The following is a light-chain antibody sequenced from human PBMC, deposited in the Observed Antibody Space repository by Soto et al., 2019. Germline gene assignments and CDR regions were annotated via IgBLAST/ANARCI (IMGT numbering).Light chain of an antibody. Sequence: QSVLTQPPSVSGAPGQRVTISCTGSSSNIGAGFNVHWYQQLPGTAPKLLIFGNSNRPSGVPDRFSGSKSGTSPSLAITGRQADDEADYYCRSYYSSLSGLVFGGGTKLTVL. CDR1: SSNIGAGFN. CDR3: RSYYSSLSGLV. CDR2: GNS. J-gene: IGLJ2*01. V-gene: IGLV1-40*01.